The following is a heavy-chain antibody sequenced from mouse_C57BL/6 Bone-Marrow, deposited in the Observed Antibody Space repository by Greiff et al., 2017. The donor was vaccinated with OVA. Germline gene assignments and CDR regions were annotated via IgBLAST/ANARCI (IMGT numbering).Heavy chain of an antibody. CDR2: ISNGGGST. D-gene: IGHD4-1*01. J-gene: IGHJ2*01. CDR3: ARHGAGTFFDY. CDR1: GFTFSDYY. Sequence: EVNVVESGGGLVQPGGSLKLSCAASGFTFSDYYMYWVRQTPEKRLEWVAYISNGGGSTYYPDTVKGRFTISRDNAKNTLYLQMSRLKSEDTAMYYCARHGAGTFFDYWGQGTTLTVSS. V-gene: IGHV5-12*01.